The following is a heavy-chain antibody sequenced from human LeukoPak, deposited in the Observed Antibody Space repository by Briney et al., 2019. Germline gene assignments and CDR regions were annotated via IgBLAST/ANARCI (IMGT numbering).Heavy chain of an antibody. CDR3: AKDTKRISGSYI. J-gene: IGHJ4*02. V-gene: IGHV3-23*01. Sequence: GGSLRLSCTASGFTFSGYAMSWVRQAPGKGLEWVSAISSSGGGTYYADSVKGRFTISRDNSKNTLYLQMNSQRAEDTAIYYCAKDTKRISGSYIWGQGTLVTVSS. D-gene: IGHD1-26*01. CDR2: ISSSGGGT. CDR1: GFTFSGYA.